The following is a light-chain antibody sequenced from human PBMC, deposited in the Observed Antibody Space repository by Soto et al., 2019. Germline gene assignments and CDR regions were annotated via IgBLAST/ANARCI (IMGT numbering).Light chain of an antibody. CDR1: SSDVGGYNY. J-gene: IGLJ1*01. Sequence: QSVLTQPRSVSGSPGQSVTISCTGTSSDVGGYNYVSWYQQHPGKAPKLMIYDVSKRPSGVPDRFSGSKSGNTASLTVSGLQTEDEADYYCSSYAGTKNFVFGTGTKVTVL. CDR3: SSYAGTKNFV. V-gene: IGLV2-11*01. CDR2: DVS.